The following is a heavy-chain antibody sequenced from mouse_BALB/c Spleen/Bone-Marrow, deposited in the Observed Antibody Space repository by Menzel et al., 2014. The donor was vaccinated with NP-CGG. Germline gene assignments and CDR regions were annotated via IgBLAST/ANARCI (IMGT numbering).Heavy chain of an antibody. Sequence: EVKLVESGGGLVKPGGSLKLSCAASGFTFSYYAMSWVRQSPEKRLEWVAEISSGGSYTYYPDTVTGRFTISRDNAKNTLYLEMSSPRSEDTAMYYCVRDSSGYFDYWGQGTTLTVSS. D-gene: IGHD3-1*01. CDR1: GFTFSYYA. CDR3: VRDSSGYFDY. CDR2: ISSGGSYT. J-gene: IGHJ2*01. V-gene: IGHV5-9-4*01.